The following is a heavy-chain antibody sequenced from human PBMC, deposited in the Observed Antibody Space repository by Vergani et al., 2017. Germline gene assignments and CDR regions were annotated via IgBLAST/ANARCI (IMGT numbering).Heavy chain of an antibody. D-gene: IGHD2-8*01. CDR1: GYTFTGYY. V-gene: IGHV1-8*02. J-gene: IGHJ6*02. CDR2: INPNSGNT. Sequence: QVQLVQSGAEVKKPGASVKVSCKASGYTFTGYYMHWVRQAPGQGLEWMGWINPNSGNTGYAQKFQGRVTMTRNTSISTAYMELSSLRSEDTAVYYCARALYCTNGVCYYYYYGMDVWGQGTTVTVSS. CDR3: ARALYCTNGVCYYYYYGMDV.